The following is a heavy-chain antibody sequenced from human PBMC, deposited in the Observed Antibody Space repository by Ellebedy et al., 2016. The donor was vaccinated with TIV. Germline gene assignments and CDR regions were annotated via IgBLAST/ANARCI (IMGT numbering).Heavy chain of an antibody. J-gene: IGHJ6*02. Sequence: GESLKISXAASGFSFGDYAMSWVRQAPGKGLEWVSAISGSGGSTYYADSVKGRFTISRDNSKNTLYLQMNSLRAEDTAVYYCAKGNSSLGDVWGQGTTVTVSS. CDR3: AKGNSSLGDV. CDR2: ISGSGGST. CDR1: GFSFGDYA. D-gene: IGHD1-1*01. V-gene: IGHV3-23*01.